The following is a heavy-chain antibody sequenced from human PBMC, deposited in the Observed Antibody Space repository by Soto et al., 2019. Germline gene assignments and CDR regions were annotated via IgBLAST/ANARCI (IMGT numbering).Heavy chain of an antibody. CDR3: ARRIAVAADQGAPYDMDV. CDR2: IIPIFGTA. D-gene: IGHD6-19*01. V-gene: IGHV1-69*13. J-gene: IGHJ6*02. CDR1: GGTFSSYA. Sequence: ASVKVSCKASGGTFSSYAISWVRQAPGQGLEWMGGIIPIFGTANYAQKFQGRVTITADESTSTAYMELSSLRSEDTAVYYCARRIAVAADQGAPYDMDVWGQGTTVTVSS.